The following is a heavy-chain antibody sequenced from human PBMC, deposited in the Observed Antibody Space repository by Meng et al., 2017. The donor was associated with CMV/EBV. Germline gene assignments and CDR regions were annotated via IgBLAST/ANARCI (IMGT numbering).Heavy chain of an antibody. D-gene: IGHD2-2*01. CDR3: ARIGGYCSSTSCVCMDV. CDR2: ISYDGSNK. J-gene: IGHJ6*02. CDR1: GFTFSSYA. V-gene: IGHV3-30-3*01. Sequence: GGSLRLSCAASGFTFSSYAMHWVRQAPGKGLEWVAVISYDGSNKYYADSVKGRFTISRDNSKNTLYLQMNSLRAEDTAVYYCARIGGYCSSTSCVCMDVWGQGTTVTVSS.